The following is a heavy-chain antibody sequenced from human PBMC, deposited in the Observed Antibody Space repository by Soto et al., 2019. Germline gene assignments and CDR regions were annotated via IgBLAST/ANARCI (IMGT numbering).Heavy chain of an antibody. CDR1: DSTFSSYS. V-gene: IGHV3-21*01. CDR2: ISSRSSVI. Sequence: EVQLVESGGGLVKPGESLRLSCVASDSTFSSYSMIWVRQAPGRGLEWVSSISSRSSVIFYGDSLKRRFTISRDNAKNSLYLQMNSLRAEDTAVYYCLRGGRGYTKDDTLDIWGQGTMVTVSS. CDR3: LRGGRGYTKDDTLDI. D-gene: IGHD2-2*02. J-gene: IGHJ3*02.